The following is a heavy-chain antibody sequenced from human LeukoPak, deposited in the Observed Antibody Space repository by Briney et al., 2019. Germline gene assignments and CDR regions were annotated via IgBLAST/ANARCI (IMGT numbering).Heavy chain of an antibody. D-gene: IGHD3-3*01. Sequence: PSETLSLTCAVYGGSFSGYYWSWIRQPPGKGLEWIGEINHSGSTNYNPSLKSRVTISVDTSKNQFSLKLSSVTAADTAVYYCARLRRWSGYLGYFDYWGQGTLVTVSS. V-gene: IGHV4-34*01. CDR2: INHSGST. J-gene: IGHJ4*02. CDR3: ARLRRWSGYLGYFDY. CDR1: GGSFSGYY.